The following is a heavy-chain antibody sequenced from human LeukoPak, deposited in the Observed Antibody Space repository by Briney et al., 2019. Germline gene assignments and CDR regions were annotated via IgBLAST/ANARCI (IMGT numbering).Heavy chain of an antibody. CDR2: IWYDGSNK. J-gene: IGHJ4*02. D-gene: IGHD5-18*01. V-gene: IGHV3-33*01. CDR3: ARDGAYVDTAMVLDY. CDR1: GFTFGSYG. Sequence: PGGSLRLSCAASGFTFGSYGMHWVRQAPGKGLEWVAVIWYDGSNKYYADSVKGRFTISRDNSKNTLYLQMNSLRAEDTAVYYCARDGAYVDTAMVLDYWGQGTLVTVSS.